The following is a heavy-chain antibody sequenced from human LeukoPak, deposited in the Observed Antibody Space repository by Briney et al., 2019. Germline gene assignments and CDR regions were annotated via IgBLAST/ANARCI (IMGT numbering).Heavy chain of an antibody. CDR2: MNPNSGGT. CDR1: GYTFTGYF. V-gene: IGHV1-2*02. CDR3: AQRTDGGTYSEG. D-gene: IGHD1-26*01. J-gene: IGHJ4*02. Sequence: ASVKVSCKPSGYTFTGYFMHWVRQAPGQGLEWMGWMNPNSGGTNYAQKFQGRVTMTRDTSISTAYMELTDLTSDDTAVYYCAQRTDGGTYSEGWGQGTLVSVSS.